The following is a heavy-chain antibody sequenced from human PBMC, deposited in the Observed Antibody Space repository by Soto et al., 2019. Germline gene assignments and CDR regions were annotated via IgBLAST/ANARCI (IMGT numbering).Heavy chain of an antibody. J-gene: IGHJ4*02. Sequence: GGSLRLSCAASGFPFSISEMIWVRQAPGKGLEWISYISTSGVTIHYADSVKGRFTVSRDNAKSSLYLQMSSLRAEDTAVYFCARLAKKDSGRDFDSWGQGTVVTVCS. CDR1: GFPFSISE. CDR2: ISTSGVTI. D-gene: IGHD3-10*01. CDR3: ARLAKKDSGRDFDS. V-gene: IGHV3-48*03.